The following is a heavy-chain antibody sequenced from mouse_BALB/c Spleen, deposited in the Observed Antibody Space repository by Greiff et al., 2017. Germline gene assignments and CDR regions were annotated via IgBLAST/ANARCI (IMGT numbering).Heavy chain of an antibody. Sequence: VQLQQSGAELARPGASVKMSCKASGYTFTSYTMHWVKQRPGQGLEWIGYINPSSGYTNYNQKFKDKATLTADKSSSTAYMQLSSLTSEDSAVYYCARGRFTTATGAYWGEGGLVTVSA. CDR2: INPSSGYT. D-gene: IGHD1-2*01. CDR3: ARGRFTTATGAY. CDR1: GYTFTSYT. V-gene: IGHV1-4*01. J-gene: IGHJ3*01.